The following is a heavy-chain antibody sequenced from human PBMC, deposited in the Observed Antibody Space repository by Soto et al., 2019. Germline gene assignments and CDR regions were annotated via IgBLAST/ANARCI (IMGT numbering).Heavy chain of an antibody. CDR1: GFTFSSYG. Sequence: GESLKISCAASGFTFSSYGMHWVRQAPGKGLEWVAVIWYDGSNKYYADSVKGRFTISRDNSKNTLYLQMNSLRAEDTAVYYCARDYNAVEQLVHGVFDYWGQGTLVTVSS. CDR3: ARDYNAVEQLVHGVFDY. J-gene: IGHJ4*02. CDR2: IWYDGSNK. D-gene: IGHD6-6*01. V-gene: IGHV3-33*01.